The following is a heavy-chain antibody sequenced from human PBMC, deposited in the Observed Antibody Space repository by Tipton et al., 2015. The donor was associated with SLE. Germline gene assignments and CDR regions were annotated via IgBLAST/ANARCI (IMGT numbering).Heavy chain of an antibody. J-gene: IGHJ3*02. Sequence: TLSLTCTVSGGSISNYYWGWIRQPPGKGLEWIGSIYHSGSTYYNPSLKSRVTISVDTSKNQFSLKLSSVAAADTAVYHCAREMLGRNDAFDIWGQGTMVTVSS. CDR1: GGSISNYY. D-gene: IGHD1-26*01. V-gene: IGHV4-38-2*02. CDR3: AREMLGRNDAFDI. CDR2: IYHSGST.